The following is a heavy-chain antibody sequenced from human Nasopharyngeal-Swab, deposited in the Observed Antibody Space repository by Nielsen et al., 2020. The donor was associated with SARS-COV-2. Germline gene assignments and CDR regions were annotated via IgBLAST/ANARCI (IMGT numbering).Heavy chain of an antibody. CDR1: GFTFSSYG. D-gene: IGHD4-17*01. J-gene: IGHJ6*02. Sequence: GGSLRLSCAASGFTFSSYGMHWVRQAPGKGLEWVAVIWYDGSNKYYADSVKGRFTISRDNSKNTLYLQMNSLRAEDTAVYYCAGGQGTVTTYYYYGMDVWGQGTTVTVS. CDR3: AGGQGTVTTYYYYGMDV. V-gene: IGHV3-33*01. CDR2: IWYDGSNK.